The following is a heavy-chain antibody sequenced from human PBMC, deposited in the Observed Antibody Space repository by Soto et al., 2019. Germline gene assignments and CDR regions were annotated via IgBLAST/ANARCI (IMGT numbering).Heavy chain of an antibody. J-gene: IGHJ5*02. Sequence: SETLSLTCTVSGGSISSYYWSWIRQPPGKGLEWIGYIYYSGSTNYNPSLKSRVTISVDTSKNQFSLKLSSVTAADTAVYYCARIVGADRRWFDPWGQGALVTVSS. V-gene: IGHV4-59*08. CDR1: GGSISSYY. CDR3: ARIVGADRRWFDP. CDR2: IYYSGST. D-gene: IGHD1-26*01.